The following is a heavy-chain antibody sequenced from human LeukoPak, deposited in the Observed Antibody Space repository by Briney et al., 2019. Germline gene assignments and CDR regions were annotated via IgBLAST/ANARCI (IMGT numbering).Heavy chain of an antibody. Sequence: GGSLRLSCAASGFTFSSYGMHWVRQAPGKGLEWVAVIWYDGSNKYYADSVKGRFTISRDNSKNTLYLQMNSLRAEDTAVYYCAKDLTVSSSWYYWGQGTLVTVSS. V-gene: IGHV3-30*02. J-gene: IGHJ4*02. CDR1: GFTFSSYG. CDR3: AKDLTVSSSWYY. D-gene: IGHD6-13*01. CDR2: IWYDGSNK.